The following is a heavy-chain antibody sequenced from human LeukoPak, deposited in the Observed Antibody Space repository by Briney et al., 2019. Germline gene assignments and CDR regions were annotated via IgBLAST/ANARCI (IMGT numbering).Heavy chain of an antibody. D-gene: IGHD3-22*01. V-gene: IGHV5-51*01. J-gene: IGHJ4*02. CDR3: ARGTEIVVVIPYYFDY. Sequence: GESLKISCKGSGYSFTSYWIGWVRQMPGKGLEWMGIIYPGDSDTRYNPSFQGQVTISADKSISTAYLQWSSLKASDTAMYYCARGTEIVVVIPYYFDYWGQGTLVTVSS. CDR2: IYPGDSDT. CDR1: GYSFTSYW.